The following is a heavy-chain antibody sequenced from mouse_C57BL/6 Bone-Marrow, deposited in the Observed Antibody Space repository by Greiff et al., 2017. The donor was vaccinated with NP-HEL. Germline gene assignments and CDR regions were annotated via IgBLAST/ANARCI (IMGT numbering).Heavy chain of an antibody. D-gene: IGHD1-1*01. V-gene: IGHV1-54*01. Sequence: VQLQQSGAELVRPGTSVKVSCKASGYAFTNYLIEWVKQRPGQGLEWIGVINPGSGGTNYNEKFKGKATLTADKSSSTAYMQLSSLTSEDSAVYCCARWGSTVVDYYAMDYWGQGTSVTVSS. CDR1: GYAFTNYL. CDR2: INPGSGGT. J-gene: IGHJ4*01. CDR3: ARWGSTVVDYYAMDY.